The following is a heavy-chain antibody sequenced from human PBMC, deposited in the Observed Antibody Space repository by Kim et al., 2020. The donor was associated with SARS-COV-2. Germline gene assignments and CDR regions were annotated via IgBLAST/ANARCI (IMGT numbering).Heavy chain of an antibody. J-gene: IGHJ5*02. CDR2: IWYDGSNK. D-gene: IGHD6-13*01. CDR3: ARDHRSGQQLVHNWFDP. Sequence: GGSLRLSCAASGFTFSSYGMHWVRQAPGKGLEWVAVIWYDGSNKYYADSVKGRFTISRDNSKNTLYLQMNSLRAEDTAVYYCARDHRSGQQLVHNWFDPWGQGTLVTLSS. V-gene: IGHV3-33*01. CDR1: GFTFSSYG.